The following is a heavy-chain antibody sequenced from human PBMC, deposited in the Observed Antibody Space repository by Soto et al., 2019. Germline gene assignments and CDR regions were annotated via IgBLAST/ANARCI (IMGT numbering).Heavy chain of an antibody. CDR1: GFTFSDHY. CDR3: DRDSHAALDL. Sequence: EVQLVESGGGLVQPGGSLTLSCAASGFTFSDHYIDWVRQAPWKGLEWVGRTTNKPNSYTSNYAASVKGRFTILRDDSKSSLYLQMNSLKTDDTAVYYCDRDSHAALDLWGQGTLVTVSS. J-gene: IGHJ5*02. CDR2: TTNKPNSYTS. D-gene: IGHD2-15*01. V-gene: IGHV3-72*01.